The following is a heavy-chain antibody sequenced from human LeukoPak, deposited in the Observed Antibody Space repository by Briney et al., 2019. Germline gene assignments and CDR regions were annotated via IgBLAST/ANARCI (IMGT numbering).Heavy chain of an antibody. CDR3: ATVTRGTTLDH. D-gene: IGHD4-23*01. CDR1: GYTFTRHA. J-gene: IGHJ5*02. Sequence: ASVKVSCKASGYTFTRHAIHWVRQAPGQRLEWMGWINAGNGDTKYSQKFQGRVTFTGDTSASTAYMELSSLKSEDTAVYYCATVTRGTTLDHWGQGTLVAVSS. V-gene: IGHV1-3*01. CDR2: INAGNGDT.